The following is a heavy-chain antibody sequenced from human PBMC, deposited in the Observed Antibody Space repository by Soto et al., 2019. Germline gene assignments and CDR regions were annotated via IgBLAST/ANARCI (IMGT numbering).Heavy chain of an antibody. CDR1: GFTFSSYG. D-gene: IGHD5-18*01. Sequence: GGCLRLSCPASGFTFSSYGMHWVRQAPGKGLEWVAVIWYDGSNKYYADSVKGRFTTSRDNSKNTLYLQMNSLSDENTAVYYCARARYSYGHDYWGEATLVTVSS. CDR3: ARARYSYGHDY. V-gene: IGHV3-33*01. J-gene: IGHJ4*02. CDR2: IWYDGSNK.